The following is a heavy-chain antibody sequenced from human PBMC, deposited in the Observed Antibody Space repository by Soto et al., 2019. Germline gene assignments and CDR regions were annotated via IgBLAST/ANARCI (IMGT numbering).Heavy chain of an antibody. V-gene: IGHV4-34*02. Sequence: QVELQQWGAGLLKPSETLSATCAVFGGSFTNYYWSWIRQSPGKGLEWIGEINHSGNTNYNPSLKNRVTISVDTSKKQVSLKMTSVTAADTAVYYCGSSPFFRTWGPGTLVTVSS. CDR2: INHSGNT. J-gene: IGHJ4*02. CDR3: GSSPFFRT. D-gene: IGHD1-7*01. CDR1: GGSFTNYY.